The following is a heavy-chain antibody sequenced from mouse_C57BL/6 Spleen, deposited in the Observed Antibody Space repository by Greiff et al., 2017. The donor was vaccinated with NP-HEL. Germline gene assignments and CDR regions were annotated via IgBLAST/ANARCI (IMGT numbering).Heavy chain of an antibody. Sequence: EVQRVESGGGLVQPGGSLKLSCAASGFTFSDYYMYWVRQTPEKRLEWVAYISNGGGSTYYPDTVKGRFTISRDNAKNTLYLQMSRLKSEDTAMYYCAREDYSNLRGAMDYWGQGTSVTVSS. V-gene: IGHV5-12*01. D-gene: IGHD2-5*01. J-gene: IGHJ4*01. CDR1: GFTFSDYY. CDR3: AREDYSNLRGAMDY. CDR2: ISNGGGST.